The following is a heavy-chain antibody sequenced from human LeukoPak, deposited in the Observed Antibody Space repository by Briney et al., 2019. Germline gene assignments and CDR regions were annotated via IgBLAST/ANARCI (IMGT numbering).Heavy chain of an antibody. J-gene: IGHJ5*02. Sequence: SQTLSLTCATSGDSVSSNSAAWHWIRQSPSRGLEWLGRTYYRSTWYNDYAVSVRGRITVNPDTSKNQFSLHLNSVTPEDTAVYYCARRLTQYDCFDPWGQGILVTVSS. CDR3: ARRLTQYDCFDP. D-gene: IGHD2-2*01. CDR2: TYYRSTWYN. CDR1: GDSVSSNSAA. V-gene: IGHV6-1*01.